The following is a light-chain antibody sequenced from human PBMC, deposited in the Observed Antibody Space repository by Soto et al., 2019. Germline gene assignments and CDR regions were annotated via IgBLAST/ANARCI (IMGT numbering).Light chain of an antibody. J-gene: IGLJ3*02. Sequence: QSVLTQPPSASGTPGQRVTISCSGSSSNIGSNYVYWYQQLPGTAPKLLIYRNNQRPSAGPDRFSGSKSGTSASLAISGRRSEEEDDYYCAAWDASLSGWVFGGGTKLTVL. CDR1: SSNIGSNY. CDR3: AAWDASLSGWV. CDR2: RNN. V-gene: IGLV1-47*01.